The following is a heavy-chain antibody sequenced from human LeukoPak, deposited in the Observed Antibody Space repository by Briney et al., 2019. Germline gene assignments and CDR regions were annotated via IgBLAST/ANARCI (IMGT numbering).Heavy chain of an antibody. J-gene: IGHJ4*02. V-gene: IGHV4-4*07. CDR1: GGSICSYD. D-gene: IGHD3-10*01. CDR2: IYTSGST. Sequence: SETLSLTCTVSGGSICSYDWSWIRPPAGKGREWIGRIYTSGSTNHNPSLKSRVTMSVDKSKNQLSLKLSSVTAADTAVYYCARGAYHYGSGSYYFDYWGQGTLVTVSS. CDR3: ARGAYHYGSGSYYFDY.